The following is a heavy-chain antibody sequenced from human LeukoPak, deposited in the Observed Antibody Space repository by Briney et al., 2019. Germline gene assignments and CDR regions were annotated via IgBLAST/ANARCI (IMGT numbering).Heavy chain of an antibody. D-gene: IGHD2-2*01. Sequence: ASVKVSCKASGYTLTELSMHWVRQAPGKGLEWMGGFDPEDGETIYAQKFQGRVTMTEDTSTDTAYMELSSLRSEDTAVYYCATAHCSSTSCQGGFDYWGQGTLVTVSS. J-gene: IGHJ4*02. V-gene: IGHV1-24*01. CDR2: FDPEDGET. CDR1: GYTLTELS. CDR3: ATAHCSSTSCQGGFDY.